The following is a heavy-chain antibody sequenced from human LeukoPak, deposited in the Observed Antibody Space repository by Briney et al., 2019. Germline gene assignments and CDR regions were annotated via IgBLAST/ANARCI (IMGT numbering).Heavy chain of an antibody. J-gene: IGHJ4*02. CDR1: GFTFSNYV. CDR2: ISGGAGST. CDR3: AKSPVGMIVAEYYFDY. V-gene: IGHV3-23*01. D-gene: IGHD2-21*01. Sequence: AGGSLRLSCAASGFTFSNYVMSWVRQAPEKGLEWVSGISGGAGSTHYTDSVKGRFTISRDNSKNTLYLQMNSLGAEDTAVYYCAKSPVGMIVAEYYFDYWGQGTLVTVSS.